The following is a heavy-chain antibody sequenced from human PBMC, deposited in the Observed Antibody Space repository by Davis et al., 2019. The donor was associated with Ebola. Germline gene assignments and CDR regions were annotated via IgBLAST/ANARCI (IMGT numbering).Heavy chain of an antibody. CDR3: ARDVVVPAAMHGYYYYYGMDV. J-gene: IGHJ6*02. V-gene: IGHV1-8*01. CDR2: MNPNSGNT. Sequence: AASVKVSCKASGYTFTSYDINWVRQATGQGLEWMGWMNPNSGNTGYAQKFQGRITMTRNISISTAYMELSSLRSDDTAVYYCARDVVVPAAMHGYYYYYGMDVWGQGTTVTVSS. D-gene: IGHD2-2*01. CDR1: GYTFTSYD.